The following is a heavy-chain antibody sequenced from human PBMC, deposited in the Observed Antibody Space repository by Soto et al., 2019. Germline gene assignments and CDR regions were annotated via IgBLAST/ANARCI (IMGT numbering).Heavy chain of an antibody. CDR3: ARDRLRYFDWLTRSDAFDI. CDR1: GFTVSSNY. J-gene: IGHJ3*02. CDR2: IYSGGST. V-gene: IGHV3-66*01. D-gene: IGHD3-9*01. Sequence: EVQLVESGGGLVQPGGSLRLSCAASGFTVSSNYMSWVRQAPGKGPEWVSVIYSGGSTYYADSVKGRFTISRDNSKNTLYLQMNSLRAEDTAVYYCARDRLRYFDWLTRSDAFDIWGQGTMVTVSS.